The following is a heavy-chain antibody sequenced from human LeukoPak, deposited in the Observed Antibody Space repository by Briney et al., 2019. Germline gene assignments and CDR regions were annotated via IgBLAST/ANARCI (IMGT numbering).Heavy chain of an antibody. D-gene: IGHD1-1*01. CDR2: INHSGST. V-gene: IGHV4-34*01. J-gene: IGHJ4*02. CDR3: ARLRVPGLERRRGYFDY. Sequence: SETLSLTCAVYGGSFSGYYWSWIRQPPGKGLEWIGEINHSGSTNYNPSLKSRVTISVDTSKNQFSLKLSSVTAADTAVYYCARLRVPGLERRRGYFDYWGQGTLVTVSS. CDR1: GGSFSGYY.